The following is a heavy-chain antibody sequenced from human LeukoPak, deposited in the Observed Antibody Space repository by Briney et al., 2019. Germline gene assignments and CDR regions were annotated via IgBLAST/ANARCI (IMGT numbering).Heavy chain of an antibody. J-gene: IGHJ4*02. CDR1: GYTFTSFD. D-gene: IGHD4-17*01. V-gene: IGHV1-8*01. CDR2: MNPNSGNT. Sequence: ATMKVSCKASGYTFTSFDISWVRHATRQRLEWMGWMNPNSGNTGYAQKFQGRVTITRNTSMSTAYMELSSLRSEDTAVYYCARVGEGDYAFDYWGQGTLVTVSS. CDR3: ARVGEGDYAFDY.